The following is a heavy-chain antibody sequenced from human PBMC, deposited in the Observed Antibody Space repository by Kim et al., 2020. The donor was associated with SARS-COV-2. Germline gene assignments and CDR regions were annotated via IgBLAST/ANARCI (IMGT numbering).Heavy chain of an antibody. D-gene: IGHD2-2*01. J-gene: IGHJ5*02. CDR3: ARQWGLVGRFDP. V-gene: IGHV4-59*08. Sequence: SNPSLKSQVTIAVDTDKDEFSLKLSAVTAADTAVYYCARQWGLVGRFDPWGQGTLVTVSS.